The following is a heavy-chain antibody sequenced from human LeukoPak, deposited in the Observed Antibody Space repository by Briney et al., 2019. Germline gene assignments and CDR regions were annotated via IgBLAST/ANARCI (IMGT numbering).Heavy chain of an antibody. V-gene: IGHV3-21*04. J-gene: IGHJ4*02. CDR1: GFTFGTYA. D-gene: IGHD6-13*01. CDR3: AKDRAQQLVLDF. Sequence: PGGSLRLSCAASGFTFGTYAMNWVRQAPGKGLEWVSSISRSGRDIYYADSVRGRFTISRDNARDSLYLQMNSLRAEDTAVYYCAKDRAQQLVLDFWGQGTLVTVSS. CDR2: ISRSGRDI.